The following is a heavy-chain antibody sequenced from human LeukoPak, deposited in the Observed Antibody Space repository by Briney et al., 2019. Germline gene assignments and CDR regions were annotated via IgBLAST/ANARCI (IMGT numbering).Heavy chain of an antibody. CDR1: GFTFSSYG. D-gene: IGHD6-19*01. V-gene: IGHV3-23*01. J-gene: IGHJ4*02. Sequence: PGGSLRLSCAASGFTFSSYGMSWVRQAPGKGLEWVSAISGSGGSTYYADSVKGRFTISRDNSKNTLYLQMNSLRAEDTAVYYCAKAPSSGWRGGRYYFDYWGQGTLVTVSS. CDR3: AKAPSSGWRGGRYYFDY. CDR2: ISGSGGST.